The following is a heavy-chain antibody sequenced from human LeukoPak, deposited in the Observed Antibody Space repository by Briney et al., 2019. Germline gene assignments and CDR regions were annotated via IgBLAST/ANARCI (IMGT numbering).Heavy chain of an antibody. CDR3: TALTAASNFDY. CDR2: ISGSDTTT. CDR1: GVTFSVYE. V-gene: IGHV3-48*03. Sequence: GGSLRLSCAASGVTFSVYEMHWVRQAPGKGLEWIADISGSDTTTYYADAVKGRFTISRDNATTSLYLQMHSLGPEDTAVYYCTALTAASNFDYWGQGTLVTVSS. D-gene: IGHD6-25*01. J-gene: IGHJ4*02.